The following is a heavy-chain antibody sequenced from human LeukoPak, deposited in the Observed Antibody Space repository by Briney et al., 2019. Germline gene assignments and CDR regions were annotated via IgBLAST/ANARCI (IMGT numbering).Heavy chain of an antibody. V-gene: IGHV4-34*01. J-gene: IGHJ4*02. CDR2: INHSGSI. CDR3: AREILGGFNPGAY. Sequence: SETLSLTCSVYGGSFSGYYLSWIREPPGTGLGWIGEINHSGSINYNSSLKSRVTISLGTSNNQFSLKLSSVTAADTAFYYCAREILGGFNPGAYWGQGTLVTVSS. D-gene: IGHD1-14*01. CDR1: GGSFSGYY.